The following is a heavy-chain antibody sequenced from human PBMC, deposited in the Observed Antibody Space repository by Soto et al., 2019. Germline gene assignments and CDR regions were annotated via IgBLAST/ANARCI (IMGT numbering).Heavy chain of an antibody. V-gene: IGHV3-33*01. Sequence: GGSLRLSCAASGFTFSSYGMHWVRQAPGKGLEWVAVIWYDGSNKYYADSVKGRFTISRDNSKNTLYLQKNSLEAGDTGGYFCACLTRGDLAFDIWGQGTMVTVSS. CDR1: GFTFSSYG. CDR3: ACLTRGDLAFDI. J-gene: IGHJ3*02. D-gene: IGHD3-16*01. CDR2: IWYDGSNK.